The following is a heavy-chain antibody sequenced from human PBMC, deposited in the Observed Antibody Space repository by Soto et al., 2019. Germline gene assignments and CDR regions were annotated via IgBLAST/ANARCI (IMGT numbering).Heavy chain of an antibody. Sequence: QVQLVESGGGVVQPGRSLRLSCAASGFTFSSYAMHWVRQAPGKGLEWVAVISYEGSNKYYADSVKGQFTISRDNSKNTLDLQMNSLRAEDTAVYYCARDRIYSSSWYDYWGQGTLVTVSS. V-gene: IGHV3-30-3*01. D-gene: IGHD6-13*01. CDR1: GFTFSSYA. CDR2: ISYEGSNK. J-gene: IGHJ4*02. CDR3: ARDRIYSSSWYDY.